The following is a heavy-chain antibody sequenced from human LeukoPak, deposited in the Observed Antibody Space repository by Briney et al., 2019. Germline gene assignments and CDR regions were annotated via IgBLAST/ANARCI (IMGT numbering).Heavy chain of an antibody. D-gene: IGHD3-3*01. Sequence: PGGSLRPSCAASGFTFSSYSMNWVRQAPGKGLEWVANIKQDGSEKYYVDSVKGRFTISRDNAKNSLYLQMNSLRAEDTAVYYCARDLGPRGYYDFWTRVRVFDYWGQGTLVTVSS. CDR3: ARDLGPRGYYDFWTRVRVFDY. CDR1: GFTFSSYS. J-gene: IGHJ4*02. V-gene: IGHV3-7*01. CDR2: IKQDGSEK.